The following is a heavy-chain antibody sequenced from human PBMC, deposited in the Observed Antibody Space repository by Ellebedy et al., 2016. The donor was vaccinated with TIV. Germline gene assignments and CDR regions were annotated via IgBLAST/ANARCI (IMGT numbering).Heavy chain of an antibody. V-gene: IGHV4-34*01. D-gene: IGHD2-21*02. J-gene: IGHJ3*02. CDR2: INHSVST. CDR3: ARAGVVVVTAIPYAFDM. CDR1: GGSFSGYY. Sequence: ESLKISCAVYGGSFSGYYWSWIRQPPGKGLEWVGEINHSVSTNYNPSLKSRVTISVDTSRNQFSLKLSSVTAADTAVYYCARAGVVVVTAIPYAFDMWGQGTMVTVSS.